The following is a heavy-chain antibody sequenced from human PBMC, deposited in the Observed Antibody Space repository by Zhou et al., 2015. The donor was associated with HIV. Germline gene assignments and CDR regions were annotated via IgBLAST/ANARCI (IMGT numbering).Heavy chain of an antibody. CDR1: GYTFSTHY. V-gene: IGHV1-46*01. CDR3: ARDETPKLVVGGMRFYGLDV. Sequence: LVQSGAEVRKPGASVRVSCEGLGYTFSTHYIHWVRQTRGQGLEWSGGYESQCRKHKLRTEFSGRVSVTRDAASNTVYMELSRLSDDDTGVYYCARDETPKLVVGGMRFYGLDVWGQGTTVIVS. J-gene: IGHJ6*02. D-gene: IGHD4-23*01. CDR2: ESQCRKH.